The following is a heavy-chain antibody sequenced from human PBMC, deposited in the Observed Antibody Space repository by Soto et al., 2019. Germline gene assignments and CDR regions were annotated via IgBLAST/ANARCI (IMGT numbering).Heavy chain of an antibody. V-gene: IGHV1-69*06. CDR1: GGTFSSYA. CDR2: IIPIFGTA. D-gene: IGHD5-12*01. J-gene: IGHJ6*02. CDR3: ARXRGKKMATLRHYYYGMDV. Sequence: ASVKVSCKASGGTFSSYAISWVRQAPGQGLEWMGGIIPIFGTANYAQKFQGRVTITADKSTSTAYMELSSLRSEDTAVYYCARXRGKKMATLRHYYYGMDVWGQGTTVTVSS.